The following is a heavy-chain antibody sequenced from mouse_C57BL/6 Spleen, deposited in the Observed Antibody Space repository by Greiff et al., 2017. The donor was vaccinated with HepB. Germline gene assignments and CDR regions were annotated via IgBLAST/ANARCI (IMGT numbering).Heavy chain of an antibody. V-gene: IGHV1-81*01. CDR2: IYPRSGNT. CDR1: GYTFTSYG. CDR3: ARWNYGNYSAMDY. D-gene: IGHD2-1*01. Sequence: VHLVESGAELARPGASVKLSCKASGYTFTSYGISWVKQRTGQGLEWIGEIYPRSGNTYYNEKFKGKATLTADKSSSTAYMELRSLTSEDSAVYFCARWNYGNYSAMDYWGQGTSVTVSS. J-gene: IGHJ4*01.